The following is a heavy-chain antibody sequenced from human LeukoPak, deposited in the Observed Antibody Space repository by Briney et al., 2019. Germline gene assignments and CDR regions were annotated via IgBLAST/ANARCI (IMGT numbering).Heavy chain of an antibody. V-gene: IGHV3-30*18. Sequence: GGALRLSCAASVFTFSSYGMHWVRQAPGKGLEWVAVISYDGSNKYYADFVKGRFTIARDNSKNTLYLQMNSLRAEDTAVYYCAKLGGGSPLDYWGQGTLVTVSS. J-gene: IGHJ4*02. CDR3: AKLGGGSPLDY. D-gene: IGHD3-10*01. CDR2: ISYDGSNK. CDR1: VFTFSSYG.